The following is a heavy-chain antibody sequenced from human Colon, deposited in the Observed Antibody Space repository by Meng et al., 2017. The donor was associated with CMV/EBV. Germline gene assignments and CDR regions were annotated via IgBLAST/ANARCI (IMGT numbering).Heavy chain of an antibody. Sequence: GSLKISCAASGFTFSSYDMQWVRQSTGKGLEWVSAIGTAGDTYYPGSVKGRFTISRDNGKNSLYLQMNSLRAGDTAVYYCAREWRYYDILPFRGMDVWGQGTTVTVSS. V-gene: IGHV3-13*01. CDR2: IGTAGDT. CDR1: GFTFSSYD. CDR3: AREWRYYDILPFRGMDV. D-gene: IGHD3-9*01. J-gene: IGHJ6*02.